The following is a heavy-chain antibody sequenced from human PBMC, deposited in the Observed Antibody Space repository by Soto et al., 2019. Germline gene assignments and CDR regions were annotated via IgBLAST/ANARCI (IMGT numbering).Heavy chain of an antibody. CDR1: GFIFSNYA. Sequence: PGGSLKLSCAGSGFIFSNYAMHWVRQAPGKGLEWVSVVSCDGFNKYYADSVKGRFTISRDNSKNTLYLQMNSLRAEDTAVYYCAKAGPIITMIVVVIFDTWGQGTLVTVSS. CDR3: AKAGPIITMIVVVIFDT. CDR2: VSCDGFNK. V-gene: IGHV3-30-3*01. D-gene: IGHD3-22*01. J-gene: IGHJ5*02.